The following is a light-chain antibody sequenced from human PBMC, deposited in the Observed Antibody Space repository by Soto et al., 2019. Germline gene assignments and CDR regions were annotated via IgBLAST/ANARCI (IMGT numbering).Light chain of an antibody. V-gene: IGLV1-40*01. CDR3: QSYDNTLSASV. J-gene: IGLJ2*01. CDR2: GSS. Sequence: QPVLTQPPSVSGAPGQRVTISCTGSSSNIGAGHVVHWYQQFPGRAPNLLIYGSSNRPSGVPDRFSGSKSGTSASLAITGLQAEHEADYYCQSYDNTLSASVFGGGTQLTVL. CDR1: SSNIGAGHV.